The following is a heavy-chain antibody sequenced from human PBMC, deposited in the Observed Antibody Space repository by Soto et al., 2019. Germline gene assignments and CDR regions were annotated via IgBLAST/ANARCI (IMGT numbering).Heavy chain of an antibody. D-gene: IGHD1-1*01. CDR3: AKKWSDSERPPDY. V-gene: IGHV3-23*01. J-gene: IGHJ4*02. CDR2: ISGSGGST. Sequence: EVQLLESGGGLVQPGGSLRLSCAASGFTFSSYAMSWVRQAPGKGLEWVSAISGSGGSTYYADSVKGRFTISRDNSKNTIYLQMNSLRAEDTAVYYCAKKWSDSERPPDYCGQGTLVTVSS. CDR1: GFTFSSYA.